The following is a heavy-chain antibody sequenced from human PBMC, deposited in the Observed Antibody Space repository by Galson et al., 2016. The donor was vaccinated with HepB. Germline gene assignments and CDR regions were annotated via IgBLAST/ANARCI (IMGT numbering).Heavy chain of an antibody. CDR1: GYTFTNYA. CDR2: INVGNGNT. V-gene: IGHV1-3*01. CDR3: ARDLGWGDLDY. J-gene: IGHJ4*02. Sequence: SVKVSCKASGYTFTNYAIHWVRQAPGQRLEWMGWINVGNGNTKYSQKFQGRVTITRDTSASTAYMGLSSLRSQDTAVYYCARDLGWGDLDYWGQGTLVTVSS. D-gene: IGHD3-16*01.